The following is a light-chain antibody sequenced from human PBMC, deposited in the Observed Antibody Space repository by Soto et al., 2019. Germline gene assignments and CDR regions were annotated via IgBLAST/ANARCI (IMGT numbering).Light chain of an antibody. V-gene: IGKV1-5*03. CDR2: KAS. J-gene: IGKJ2*03. Sequence: DIQMTQSPSTLSASVGDRVTFTCRASQSIGNWLAWYQQKPGKAPKLLIYKASNLESGVPSRFSGSGSGTEFTITISNLQPDDFATYYCKHYNHYSGFGQGTKLEIK. CDR1: QSIGNW. CDR3: KHYNHYSG.